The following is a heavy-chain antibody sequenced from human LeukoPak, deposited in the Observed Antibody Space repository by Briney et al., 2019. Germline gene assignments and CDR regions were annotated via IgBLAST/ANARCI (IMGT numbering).Heavy chain of an antibody. J-gene: IGHJ6*03. CDR3: ARGRDGYTLDYYYYHYMDV. CDR1: GDSFRDYY. D-gene: IGHD5-24*01. V-gene: IGHV4-59*01. Sequence: SETLSLTCNASGDSFRDYYWIWIRQPPGKGLEWIGYLYYGGSTSYNPSLKSRVTFSVDTSKNQFSLKLNSVTAADTAVYYCARGRDGYTLDYYYYHYMDVWGKGTTVTVSS. CDR2: LYYGGST.